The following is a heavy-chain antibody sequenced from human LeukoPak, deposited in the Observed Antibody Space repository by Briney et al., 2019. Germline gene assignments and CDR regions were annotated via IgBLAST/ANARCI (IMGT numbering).Heavy chain of an antibody. J-gene: IGHJ3*02. V-gene: IGHV3-53*01. CDR2: IYSGGST. CDR3: ARDSSGWYWSAFDI. D-gene: IGHD6-19*01. Sequence: GGSLRLSCAASGFTVSSNYMSWVRQAPGKGLEWVSVIYSGGSTCYADSVKGRFTISRDNSKNTLYLQMNSLRAEDTAVYYCARDSSGWYWSAFDIWGQGTMVTVSS. CDR1: GFTVSSNY.